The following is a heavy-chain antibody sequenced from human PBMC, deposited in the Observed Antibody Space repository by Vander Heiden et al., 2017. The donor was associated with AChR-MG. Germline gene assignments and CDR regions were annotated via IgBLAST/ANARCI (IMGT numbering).Heavy chain of an antibody. J-gene: IGHJ4*02. CDR2: IWYDGSEK. CDR1: GFNFRNYG. V-gene: IGHV3-33*08. CDR3: ARCRDGASGWIDD. Sequence: LHLMESGGGVVQPGRSLRLSCAASGFNFRNYGMHWVRQPPGKGLEWVAIIWYDGSEKYYADSVKGRFTISRDNSKNTLFLEVNSLTADDTAVYYCARCRDGASGWIDDWGQGTPVTVSS. D-gene: IGHD6-19*01.